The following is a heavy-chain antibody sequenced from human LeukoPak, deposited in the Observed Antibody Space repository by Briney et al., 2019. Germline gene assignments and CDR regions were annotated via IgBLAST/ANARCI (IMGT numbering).Heavy chain of an antibody. CDR2: ISGSGGST. CDR1: GFTFSRYG. J-gene: IGHJ4*02. V-gene: IGHV3-23*01. Sequence: PGGSLRLSCAASGFTFSRYGMSWVRQAPGKGLECDSSISGSGGSTNHADSVKGRFTISRDNSKNTLYLQMNSLRAEDTAVYYCAKVWTAYSDDYFDYWGQGTLVTVSS. CDR3: AKVWTAYSDDYFDY. D-gene: IGHD3/OR15-3a*01.